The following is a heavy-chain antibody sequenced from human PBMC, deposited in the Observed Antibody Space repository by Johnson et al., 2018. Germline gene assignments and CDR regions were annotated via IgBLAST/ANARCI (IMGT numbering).Heavy chain of an antibody. D-gene: IGHD5/OR15-5a*01. CDR1: GDSISTYY. CDR2: IQASGST. Sequence: QVQLQESGPGLVKPSETLSLTCTVSGDSISTYYWSWIRQPAGKGLAWIGRIQASGSTYYNPSLKSRVTMSIDTSNNQLSLKLTSVTAADTAVYYCARGVLSWFDSWGQGTLVTVSS. J-gene: IGHJ5*01. V-gene: IGHV4-4*07. CDR3: ARGVLSWFDS.